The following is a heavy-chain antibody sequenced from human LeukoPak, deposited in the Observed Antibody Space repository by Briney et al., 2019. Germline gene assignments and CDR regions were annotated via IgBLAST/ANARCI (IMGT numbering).Heavy chain of an antibody. J-gene: IGHJ3*02. D-gene: IGHD4-17*01. CDR1: GFTFSSYG. Sequence: GRSLRLSCAASGFTFSSYGMHWVRQAPGKGLEWVSVIYSGNYTYYADSVKGRFTIARDNPKNTLSLQMNSLRPEDTAVYYCTRDRDADGDYGASDIWGQGTMVTVSS. V-gene: IGHV3-53*01. CDR2: IYSGNYT. CDR3: TRDRDADGDYGASDI.